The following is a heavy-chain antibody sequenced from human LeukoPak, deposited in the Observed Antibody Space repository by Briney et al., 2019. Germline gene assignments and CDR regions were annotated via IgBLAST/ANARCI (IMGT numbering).Heavy chain of an antibody. Sequence: GGSLRLSCTASGFTFSTYGMHWVRQAPGKGLEWVAVISFHGSNKKYADSVKGRFTISRDNSKNTVYLQMNSLRAEDTAVYYCAKERGAAAATVYFDYWGQGTQVTVSS. CDR3: AKERGAAAATVYFDY. CDR2: ISFHGSNK. D-gene: IGHD6-13*01. CDR1: GFTFSTYG. J-gene: IGHJ4*02. V-gene: IGHV3-30*18.